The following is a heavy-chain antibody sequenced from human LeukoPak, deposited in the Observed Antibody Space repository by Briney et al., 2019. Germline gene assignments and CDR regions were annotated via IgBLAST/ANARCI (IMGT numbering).Heavy chain of an antibody. CDR3: AREDSGSKGDQAY. V-gene: IGHV4-61*05. J-gene: IGHJ4*02. D-gene: IGHD3-10*01. Sequence: SETLSLTCTVSGGSISSSSYYWGWIRQPPGKGLEWIGYIYYSGSTNYNPSLKSRVTISVDTSKNQFSLKLSSVTAADTAVYYCAREDSGSKGDQAYWGQGTLVTVSS. CDR2: IYYSGST. CDR1: GGSISSSSYY.